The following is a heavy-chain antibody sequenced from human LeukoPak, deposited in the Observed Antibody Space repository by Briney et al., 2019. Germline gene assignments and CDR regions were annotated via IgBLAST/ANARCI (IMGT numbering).Heavy chain of an antibody. CDR3: AKDVGGYSGCQIDY. D-gene: IGHD5-12*01. V-gene: IGHV3-23*01. J-gene: IGHJ4*02. Sequence: SGGSLRLSCAASGFSFDNYAMSWVRQAPGKGLEWVSGISGSGGSTYYADSVKGRFTISRDNSKNTLYLQMNSLRAEDTAVYYCAKDVGGYSGCQIDYWGQGTLVTVSS. CDR1: GFSFDNYA. CDR2: ISGSGGST.